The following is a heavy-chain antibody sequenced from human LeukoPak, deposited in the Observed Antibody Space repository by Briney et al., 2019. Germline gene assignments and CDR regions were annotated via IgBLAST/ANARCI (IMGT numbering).Heavy chain of an antibody. CDR3: VRGLIAVAGTDF. V-gene: IGHV3-74*01. J-gene: IGHJ4*02. Sequence: GGSLRLSCIASGFSFSTYWMHWVRQAPGKGLVWVSHINSDGSSTHYADSVKGRFTISRGNAKNTLYLQMNSLRVEDTAVYYCVRGLIAVAGTDFWGQGTLVTVSS. CDR2: INSDGSST. CDR1: GFSFSTYW. D-gene: IGHD6-19*01.